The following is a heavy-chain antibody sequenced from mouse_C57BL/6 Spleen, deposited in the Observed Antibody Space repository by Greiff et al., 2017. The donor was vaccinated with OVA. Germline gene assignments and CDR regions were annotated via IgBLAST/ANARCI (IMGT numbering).Heavy chain of an antibody. J-gene: IGHJ1*03. CDR2: INYDGSSN. CDR1: GFTFSDYY. CDR3: ARAGSSYGYFDV. D-gene: IGHD1-1*01. Sequence: EVKLMESEGGLVQPGSSMKLSCTASGFTFSDYYMALVRQVPEKGLEWVANINYDGSSNNYLHSLNSRFIISSDNAKNILYLQMSSLKAEDTATYYCARAGSSYGYFDVWGTGTTVTVSS. V-gene: IGHV5-16*01.